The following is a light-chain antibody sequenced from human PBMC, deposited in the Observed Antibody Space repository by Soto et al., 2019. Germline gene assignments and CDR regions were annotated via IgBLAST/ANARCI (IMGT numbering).Light chain of an antibody. CDR2: DAS. Sequence: EIVLTQSPATLSLSPGERATLSCRASQSVSSYLAWYQQKPGQAPRLLIYDASNRATGIPARFSGSGSVTDFTLSISSLEPEDFAVYYWQQRSNWPPMYTFGQGTKLEIK. CDR3: QQRSNWPPMYT. CDR1: QSVSSY. J-gene: IGKJ2*01. V-gene: IGKV3-11*01.